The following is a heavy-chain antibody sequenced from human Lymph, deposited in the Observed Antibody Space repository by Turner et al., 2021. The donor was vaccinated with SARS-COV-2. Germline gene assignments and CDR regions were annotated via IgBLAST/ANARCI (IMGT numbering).Heavy chain of an antibody. D-gene: IGHD2-15*01. CDR3: AKDPGYCSGGSCYSRTYFDF. CDR1: GFTFDDYA. CDR2: ISGDGGGT. J-gene: IGHJ4*02. Sequence: EVQLVESGGGVVQPGGSLRLSCAASGFTFDDYAMHWVRQAPGKGLEWAAPISGDGGGTYYADSVKGRFTISRDNSKNSLSLQKNSLRAEDTALYYCAKDPGYCSGGSCYSRTYFDFWGQGTLVTVSA. V-gene: IGHV3-43*02.